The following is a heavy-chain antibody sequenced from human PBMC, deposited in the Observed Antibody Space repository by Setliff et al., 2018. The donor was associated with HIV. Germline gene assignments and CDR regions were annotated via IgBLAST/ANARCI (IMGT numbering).Heavy chain of an antibody. D-gene: IGHD3-10*01. CDR2: VFHGGSA. V-gene: IGHV4-4*02. J-gene: IGHJ5*02. Sequence: PSETLSLTCAVSGGPLNSRNWWSWVRQPPGKGLERIGEVFHGGSANSNASLRSRVMISVDTSKNQFSLKLSAVTAADTAVYYCARDHVFGSRTGFDPWGPGILVTVSS. CDR1: GGPLNSRNW. CDR3: ARDHVFGSRTGFDP.